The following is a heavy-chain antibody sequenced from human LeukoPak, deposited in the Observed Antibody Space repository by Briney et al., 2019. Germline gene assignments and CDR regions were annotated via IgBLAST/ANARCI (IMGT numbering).Heavy chain of an antibody. J-gene: IGHJ4*02. Sequence: GASVKVSCKASGYTFTSCYMHWVRQAPGQGLEWMGIINPSGGSTSYAQKFQGRVTMTRDTSTSTVYMELSSLRSEDTAVYYCARDIVVVPAALIGADYWGQGTLVTVSS. CDR2: INPSGGST. D-gene: IGHD2-2*01. CDR3: ARDIVVVPAALIGADY. CDR1: GYTFTSCY. V-gene: IGHV1-46*01.